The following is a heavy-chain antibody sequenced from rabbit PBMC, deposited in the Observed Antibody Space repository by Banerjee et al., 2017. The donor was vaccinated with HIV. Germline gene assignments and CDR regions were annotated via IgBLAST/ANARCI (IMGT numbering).Heavy chain of an antibody. CDR3: ARDLAGVIGWNFNL. J-gene: IGHJ4*01. CDR1: GFSFSSGYD. CDR2: IYTGGSGDT. V-gene: IGHV1S45*01. D-gene: IGHD4-1*01. Sequence: QEQLEESGGDLVKPEGSLTLTCTASGFSFSSGYDMCWVRQAPGKGLEWIACIYTGGSGDTHYASWAKGPFTISKTSSTTVTLQMTSLTAADTATYFCARDLAGVIGWNFNLWGQGTLVTVS.